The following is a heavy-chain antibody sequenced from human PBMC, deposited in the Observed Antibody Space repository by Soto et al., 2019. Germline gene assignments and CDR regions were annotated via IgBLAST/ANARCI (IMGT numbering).Heavy chain of an antibody. D-gene: IGHD2-8*02. J-gene: IGHJ3*02. CDR3: AKATATGGGAFDI. CDR2: ILVDGRT. CDR1: GFTFNDYT. V-gene: IGHV3-23*01. Sequence: GGSLRLSCTVSGFTFNDYTLSWVRQAPGKGLEWVSTILVDGRTFYVDSVKGRFTISRDSSQNTVYLQMNSLTAGDTALYYCAKATATGGGAFDICGQGTMVTVSS.